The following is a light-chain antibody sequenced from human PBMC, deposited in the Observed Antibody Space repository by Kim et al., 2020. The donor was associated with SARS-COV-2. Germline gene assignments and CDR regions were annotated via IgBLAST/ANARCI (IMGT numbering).Light chain of an antibody. CDR1: SSNIGSNN. J-gene: IGLJ3*02. Sequence: QSVLTQPPSASGTPGQRVTISCSGSSSNIGSNNVVLYQQLPGAAPNLLIYSNNQRPSGVPDRFSGSRSGTSASLAISGLQSGDEADYYCGVWADRRKEGVFGGGTQLTVL. CDR3: GVWADRRKEGV. V-gene: IGLV1-44*01. CDR2: SNN.